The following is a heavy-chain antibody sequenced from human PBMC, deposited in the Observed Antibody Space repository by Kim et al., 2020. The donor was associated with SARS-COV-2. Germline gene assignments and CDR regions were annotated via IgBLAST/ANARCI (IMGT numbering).Heavy chain of an antibody. Sequence: SETLSLTCTVSGGSISSYYWSWIRQPPGKGLEWIGYIYYSGSTNYNPSLKSRVTISVDTSKNQFSLKLSSVTAADTAVYYCARLPLRRMTYRAGYGERYYVGDWGQGTPVTVSS. CDR2: IYYSGST. V-gene: IGHV4-59*08. CDR1: GGSISSYY. J-gene: IGHJ4*02. D-gene: IGHD5-12*01. CDR3: ARLPLRRMTYRAGYGERYYVGD.